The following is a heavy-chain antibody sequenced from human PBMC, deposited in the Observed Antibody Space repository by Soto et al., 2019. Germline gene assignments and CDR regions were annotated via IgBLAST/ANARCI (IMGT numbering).Heavy chain of an antibody. J-gene: IGHJ4*01. V-gene: IGHV4-39*01. CDR1: GGSITSRYYY. CDR3: ARPPEDY. Sequence: SETLSLTCTVSGGSITSRYYYWGWIRQPPGKGLEWIGNIYSSGDTSYNPSLKSRVTISVDTSKNQFSLKLTSVTAADTAVYYCARPPEDYWGHGTLVTVSS. CDR2: IYSSGDT.